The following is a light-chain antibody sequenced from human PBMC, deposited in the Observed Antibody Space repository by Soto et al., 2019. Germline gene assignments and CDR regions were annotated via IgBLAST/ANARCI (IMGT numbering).Light chain of an antibody. Sequence: EIVLTQSPGTLYLSPGERATLSCRASQSVSNYYVAWYQHKPGQAPRLLIYGASRRATGIPDRFSGSGSGTDFTLTISRLEPEYFAVYYCQHFGSSSFPCGPGTKVDIK. V-gene: IGKV3-20*01. CDR3: QHFGSSSFP. CDR1: QSVSNYY. CDR2: GAS. J-gene: IGKJ3*01.